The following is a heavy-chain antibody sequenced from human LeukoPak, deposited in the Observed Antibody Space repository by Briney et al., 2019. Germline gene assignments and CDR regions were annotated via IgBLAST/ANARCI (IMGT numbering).Heavy chain of an antibody. CDR3: ARCEAQPLCYGMDV. V-gene: IGHV4-59*01. J-gene: IGHJ6*02. CDR2: IYYSGST. CDR1: GGSISSYY. D-gene: IGHD5-18*01. Sequence: WETLTLTCTASGGSISSYYWSWIRQPPGKGLEWIGYIYYSGSTNYNPSLKSRVTISVDTSKNQFYLKLSSVTAADTAVYYCARCEAQPLCYGMDVWGQGTTDPVS.